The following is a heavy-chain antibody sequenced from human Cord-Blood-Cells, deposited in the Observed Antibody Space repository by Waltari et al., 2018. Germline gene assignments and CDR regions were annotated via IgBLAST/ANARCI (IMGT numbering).Heavy chain of an antibody. J-gene: IGHJ5*02. CDR1: GGTFSSYA. CDR3: ARVVDTIFEYWFDP. D-gene: IGHD5-12*01. CDR2: IIPIFGTA. Sequence: QVQLVQSGAEVKKPGSSVKVSCKASGGTFSSYAISWVRQAPGQGLEWMGGIIPIFGTANYAQKFQGIVTITADESTSTAYMGLSSLRAEDTAVYYCARVVDTIFEYWFDPWGQGTLVTVSS. V-gene: IGHV1-69*01.